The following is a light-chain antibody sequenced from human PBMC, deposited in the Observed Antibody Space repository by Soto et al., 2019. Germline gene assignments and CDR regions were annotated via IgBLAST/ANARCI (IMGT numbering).Light chain of an antibody. CDR3: QQYGSSPRT. CDR1: QSFSSSY. J-gene: IGKJ1*01. V-gene: IGKV3-20*01. CDR2: GAS. Sequence: EIVLTQSPGTLSLSPGERATRSCRASQSFSSSYLAWYQQKPGQAPRLLIYGASRRAAGIPDRFSGSVSGTDFSLTISRLEPEDFAVYYCQQYGSSPRTFGQGTKVDIK.